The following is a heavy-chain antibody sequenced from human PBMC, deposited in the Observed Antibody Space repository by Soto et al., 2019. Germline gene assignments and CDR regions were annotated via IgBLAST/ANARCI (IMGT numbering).Heavy chain of an antibody. CDR2: TYYRSTWNT. J-gene: IGHJ4*02. V-gene: IGHV6-1*01. Sequence: PSQTLSLTCAISVDSVSSTTVAWNWIRQSPSRGLEWLGRTYYRSTWNTEYAVSLESRMTITTDTSKNQFSLQLNSVTPEDTATYYCARLTGNSWLDYWGQGTQVTV. CDR3: ARLTGNSWLDY. D-gene: IGHD6-13*01. CDR1: VDSVSSTTVA.